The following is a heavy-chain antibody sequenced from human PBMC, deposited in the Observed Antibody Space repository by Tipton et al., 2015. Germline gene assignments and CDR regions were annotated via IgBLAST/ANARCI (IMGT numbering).Heavy chain of an antibody. Sequence: QLVQSGAEVKKPGESLRISCKVSGNRLSNNWITWVRQMPGKGLEWMGKIDPSDSETKYSPSIQGHVTMSADNSITTAYLQWSSLKASDTATYYCASLPLVWFGEEVEDIWGQGTVVIVSS. V-gene: IGHV5-10-1*01. CDR3: ASLPLVWFGEEVEDI. CDR1: GNRLSNNW. J-gene: IGHJ3*02. CDR2: IDPSDSET. D-gene: IGHD3-10*01.